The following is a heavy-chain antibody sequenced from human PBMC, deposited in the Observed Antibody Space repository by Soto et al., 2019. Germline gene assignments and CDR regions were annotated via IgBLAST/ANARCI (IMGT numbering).Heavy chain of an antibody. V-gene: IGHV1-2*02. D-gene: IGHD4-17*01. CDR1: GYTFAAFF. CDR2: INPTSGAT. Sequence: QVQLVQSGAEVKKPGASVKVSCKTSGYTFAAFFIHWIRQAPGQGLEWMGWINPTSGATVSAQKFQDRVTMTRVTSISTAYMELRGLKSDDTAVYYCTRDPDYGDYWGYFFDYWGQETPVSVSS. CDR3: TRDPDYGDYWGYFFDY. J-gene: IGHJ4*02.